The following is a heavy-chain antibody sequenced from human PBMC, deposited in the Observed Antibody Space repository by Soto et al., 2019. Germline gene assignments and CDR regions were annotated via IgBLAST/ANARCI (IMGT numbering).Heavy chain of an antibody. J-gene: IGHJ4*02. CDR2: ISYDGNNK. CDR1: GFTFSSYV. D-gene: IGHD3-3*01. CDR3: VRDGPHITTFGYGDH. Sequence: GGSLRLSCAASGFTFSSYVMHWVRQAPGKGLEWVAHISYDGNNKYYADSVKGRFTISRDNFKNTLYLQMSSLRADDTAVYYCVRDGPHITTFGYGDHWGQGNLVTVSS. V-gene: IGHV3-30-3*01.